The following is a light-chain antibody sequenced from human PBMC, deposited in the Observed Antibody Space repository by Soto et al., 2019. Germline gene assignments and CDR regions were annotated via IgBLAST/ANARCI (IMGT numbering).Light chain of an antibody. CDR2: EGS. CDR1: QSISSW. J-gene: IGKJ4*01. Sequence: DIQMTQSPSTLSSSIGDTVTITCRANQSISSWLAWYHQKPGKAPKLLISEGSSLESGVPSRFSGRGSGTEFTLTISSLQPDDLATYYCQQYNSSPLTFGGGTKVEIK. V-gene: IGKV1-5*01. CDR3: QQYNSSPLT.